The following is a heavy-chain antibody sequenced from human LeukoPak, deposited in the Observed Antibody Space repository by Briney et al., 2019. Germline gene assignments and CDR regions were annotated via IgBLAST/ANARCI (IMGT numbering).Heavy chain of an antibody. J-gene: IGHJ2*01. CDR1: GYTFTYYY. CDR2: INPNNGGT. CDR3: ASRYSSSWSAFDL. Sequence: ASVTVSCKASGYTFTYYYMHWVRQAPGQGLEWMGWINPNNGGTNYAQKFQGRVTMTRDTSISTAYMELSRLRSDDTAVYYCASRYSSSWSAFDLWGRGTLVTVSS. D-gene: IGHD6-13*01. V-gene: IGHV1-2*02.